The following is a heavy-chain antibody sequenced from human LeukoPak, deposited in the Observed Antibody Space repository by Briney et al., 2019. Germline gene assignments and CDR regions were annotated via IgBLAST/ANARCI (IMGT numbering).Heavy chain of an antibody. D-gene: IGHD6-13*01. Sequence: PGGSLRLSCAASGFTFSSYDMHWVRQAPGKGLEWVAFIRYDATNKYYADSVKGRFTISRDNSKNTLYLQMNSLRAEDTAVYYCARDFNSRQFDYWGQGALVTVSS. V-gene: IGHV3-30*02. CDR3: ARDFNSRQFDY. CDR2: IRYDATNK. CDR1: GFTFSSYD. J-gene: IGHJ4*02.